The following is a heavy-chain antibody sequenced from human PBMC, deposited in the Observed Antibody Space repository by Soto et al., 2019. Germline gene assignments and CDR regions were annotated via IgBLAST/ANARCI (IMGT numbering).Heavy chain of an antibody. V-gene: IGHV3-74*01. CDR2: INSDGSST. CDR3: ARDQELMVYATYHYYYYGMDV. CDR1: IFTFSSDC. Sequence: PGGSLRLSRVSSIFTFSSDCMHLVRPAPGKGLVWVSRINSDGSSTSYADSVKGRFTISRDNAKNTLYRQMNSLRAEDTAVYYCARDQELMVYATYHYYYYGMDVWVQGTTVTGSS. J-gene: IGHJ6*02. D-gene: IGHD2-8*01.